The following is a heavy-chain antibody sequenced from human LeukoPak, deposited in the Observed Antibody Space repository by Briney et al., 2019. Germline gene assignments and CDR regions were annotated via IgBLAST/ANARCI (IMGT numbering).Heavy chain of an antibody. V-gene: IGHV3-43*01. CDR3: AKERDDFWSGSVY. CDR2: ISWDGGST. J-gene: IGHJ4*02. D-gene: IGHD3-3*01. Sequence: PGGSLRLSCAASGFTFDDYTMHWVRQAPGKGLEWVSLISWDGGSTYYADSVKGRFTISRDNSKNTLYLQMNSLRAEDTAVYYCAKERDDFWSGSVYWGQGTLVTVSS. CDR1: GFTFDDYT.